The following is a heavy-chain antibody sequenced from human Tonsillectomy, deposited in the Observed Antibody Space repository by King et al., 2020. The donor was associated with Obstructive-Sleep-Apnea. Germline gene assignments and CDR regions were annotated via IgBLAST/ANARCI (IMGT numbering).Heavy chain of an antibody. V-gene: IGHV3-66*01. Sequence: VQLVESGGGLVQPGGSLRLSCAASGLTVSSNFMNWVRQAPGKGLEWVSVIYSGGSTFHADSVKGRFTISRDNSKNTLYLQFNSTRAEDTAVYFCASGADFSPFDFWGQGTLVTVSS. J-gene: IGHJ4*02. CDR3: ASGADFSPFDF. CDR2: IYSGGST. D-gene: IGHD3-3*01. CDR1: GLTVSSNF.